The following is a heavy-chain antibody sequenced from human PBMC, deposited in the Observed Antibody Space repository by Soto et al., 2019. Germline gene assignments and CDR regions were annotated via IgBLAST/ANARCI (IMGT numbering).Heavy chain of an antibody. J-gene: IGHJ1*01. D-gene: IGHD2-15*01. CDR2: ISSSSYI. Sequence: GGSLRLSCAASGFTFSSYSMNWVRQAPGKGLEWVSSISSSSYIYYADSVKGRFTISRDNAKNSLYLQMNSLRAEDTAVYYCASLGYCSGGSCYAEYFQHWGQGTLVTVSS. V-gene: IGHV3-21*01. CDR1: GFTFSSYS. CDR3: ASLGYCSGGSCYAEYFQH.